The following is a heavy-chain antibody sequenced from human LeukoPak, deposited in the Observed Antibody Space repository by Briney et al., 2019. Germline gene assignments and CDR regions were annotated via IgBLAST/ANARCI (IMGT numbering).Heavy chain of an antibody. CDR1: GYTFSSCG. Sequence: ASVQVSSKTSGYTFSSCGISWVRQAAGQGLEWMGWINAYNGNTNYAQKLQGRVTMTTDTSTSTAHMELRSLRSDDTAVYYCARTTNSYYYYHYIGVWGKGTTVTVSS. J-gene: IGHJ6*03. V-gene: IGHV1-18*01. D-gene: IGHD1-26*01. CDR2: INAYNGNT. CDR3: ARTTNSYYYYHYIGV.